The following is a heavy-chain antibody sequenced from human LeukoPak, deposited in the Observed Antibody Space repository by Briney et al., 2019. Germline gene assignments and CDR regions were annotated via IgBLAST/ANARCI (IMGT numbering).Heavy chain of an antibody. Sequence: GGSLRLSCAASGFTFSSYAMSWVRQAPGKGLEWVSAISGSGGSTYYADSVKGRFTISRDNSKNTLYLQMNSLRAEDTAVYYCVKVSSHQYYFDYWGQGTLVTVSS. CDR2: ISGSGGST. CDR1: GFTFSSYA. V-gene: IGHV3-23*01. J-gene: IGHJ4*02. D-gene: IGHD6-13*01. CDR3: VKVSSHQYYFDY.